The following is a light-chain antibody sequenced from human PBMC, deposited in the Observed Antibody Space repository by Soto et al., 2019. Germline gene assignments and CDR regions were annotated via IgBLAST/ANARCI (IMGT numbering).Light chain of an antibody. J-gene: IGLJ2*01. CDR3: SSYTTSSTYVV. V-gene: IGLV2-14*01. CDR2: EVT. Sequence: QSALTQPASVSGSPGQSITVSCTGTSSDIGGYNYVSWYQQYPGKAPKLMIYEVTNRPSGVANRFSGSKSGNTASLTISGLQAEDEADYYCSSYTTSSTYVVFGGGTKVTVL. CDR1: SSDIGGYNY.